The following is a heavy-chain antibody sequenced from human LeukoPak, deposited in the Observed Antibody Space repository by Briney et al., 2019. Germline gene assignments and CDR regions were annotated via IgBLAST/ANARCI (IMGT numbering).Heavy chain of an antibody. CDR2: VYYIGST. J-gene: IGHJ3*02. D-gene: IGHD5-24*01. V-gene: IGHV4-34*01. CDR3: AREDAEQMDNSFDI. Sequence: SETLSLTCAVYGGSFSGYYWSWIRQPPGKGPEWIGSVYYIGSTFYNPSLKSRLTISIDTSKNQFSLKLRSVTAADTAVYYCAREDAEQMDNSFDIWGQGTMVTVSS. CDR1: GGSFSGYY.